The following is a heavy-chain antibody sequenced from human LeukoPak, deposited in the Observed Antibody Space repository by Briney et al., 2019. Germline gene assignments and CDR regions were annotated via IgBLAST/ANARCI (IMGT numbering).Heavy chain of an antibody. CDR3: ARPTSGTYPFDY. CDR1: GYTFTNYD. CDR2: MSPNSGNT. J-gene: IGHJ4*02. V-gene: IGHV1-8*01. D-gene: IGHD1-26*01. Sequence: ASVKVSCKASGYTFTNYDINWVRQATGQGLEWMGWMSPNSGNTGYAQNFQGRITMTRDTSISTAYMELSSLRSEDTAVYYCARPTSGTYPFDYWGQGTLVTVSS.